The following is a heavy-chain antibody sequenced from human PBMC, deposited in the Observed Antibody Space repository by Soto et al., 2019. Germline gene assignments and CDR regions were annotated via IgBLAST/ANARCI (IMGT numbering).Heavy chain of an antibody. D-gene: IGHD6-19*01. Sequence: SETLSLTCTVPGGSISSYYWSWIRPPPGKGLEWIGYIYYTGSTNYNPSLKSRVTMSVDTSKNQFSLKLSSVTAADTAVYYCARSLGSGWYFFDSWGQGTLVTVSS. V-gene: IGHV4-59*01. CDR3: ARSLGSGWYFFDS. CDR1: GGSISSYY. J-gene: IGHJ4*02. CDR2: IYYTGST.